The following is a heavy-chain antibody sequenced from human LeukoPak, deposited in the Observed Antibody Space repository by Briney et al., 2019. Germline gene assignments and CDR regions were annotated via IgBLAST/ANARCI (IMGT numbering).Heavy chain of an antibody. CDR3: ARPRAIGWDRLGDVFDV. CDR2: ISFNGGT. J-gene: IGHJ3*01. CDR1: VGSIRSINYY. D-gene: IGHD1-26*01. V-gene: IGHV4-39*07. Sequence: SQTLSLTCSVSVGSIRSINYYCGWIRPPPGKGLEWVGCISFNGGTNYNSSLKSRLTISLDTSTTQFSLKLSSLTPADTAVYYCARPRAIGWDRLGDVFDVWGQGTLVTVSS.